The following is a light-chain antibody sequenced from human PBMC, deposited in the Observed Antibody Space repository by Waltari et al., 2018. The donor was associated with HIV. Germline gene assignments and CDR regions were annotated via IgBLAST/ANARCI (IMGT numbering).Light chain of an antibody. J-gene: IGLJ3*02. CDR2: RNH. V-gene: IGLV1-47*01. CDR3: AAWDDSLSGPV. Sequence: QSVLTQPPSGSGTPGQRVTISCSGSSSNIGNNYVNWYQQLSGTAPKLLIYRNHHRRSGVPDRFSGSTSGTSASLAISGLQSEDEADYYGAAWDDSLSGPVFGGGTKLTVL. CDR1: SSNIGNNY.